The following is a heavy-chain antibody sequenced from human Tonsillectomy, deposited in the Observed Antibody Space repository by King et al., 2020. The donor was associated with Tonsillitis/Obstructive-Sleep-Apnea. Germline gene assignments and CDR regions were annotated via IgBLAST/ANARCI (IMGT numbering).Heavy chain of an antibody. CDR3: AREGNGPNGYGDYGWFDP. CDR2: ISTDHGNT. CDR1: GYTFNNYA. Sequence: QLVQSGAEVKKPGASVKVSCEASGYTFNNYAIYWVRQAPGQRLEWMGWISTDHGNTKDAQKFQGRVAISRDTSASTAYMELSTLTSEDTAVYYCAREGNGPNGYGDYGWFDPWGQGTLVTVSS. V-gene: IGHV1-3*04. J-gene: IGHJ5*02. D-gene: IGHD4-17*01.